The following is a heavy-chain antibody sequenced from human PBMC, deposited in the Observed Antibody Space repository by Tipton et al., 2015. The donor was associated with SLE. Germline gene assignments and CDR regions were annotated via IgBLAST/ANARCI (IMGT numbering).Heavy chain of an antibody. D-gene: IGHD6-19*01. CDR3: ARRRIGMADRYFDL. Sequence: TLSLTCAVNGGSFSGYYWSWIRQPPGKGLEWMGEISHSGSTSYNPSLKTRVSISTDRSRNQFSLNLSFVTAADTAVYYCARRRIGMADRYFDLWGRGTLVTVSS. CDR2: ISHSGST. J-gene: IGHJ2*01. CDR1: GGSFSGYY. V-gene: IGHV4-34*01.